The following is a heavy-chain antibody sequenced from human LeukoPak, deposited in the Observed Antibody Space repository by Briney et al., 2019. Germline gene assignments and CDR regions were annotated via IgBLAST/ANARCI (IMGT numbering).Heavy chain of an antibody. J-gene: IGHJ6*02. Sequence: GESLKISCQGSGYSFTSYWIGWVRQMPGKGLEWTGIIYPGDSDTRYSPSFQGQVTISADKSISTAYLQWSSLKASDTAMYYCAVAYCGGDCYSGYYYGMDVWGQGTAVTVSS. CDR2: IYPGDSDT. CDR3: AVAYCGGDCYSGYYYGMDV. D-gene: IGHD2-21*02. V-gene: IGHV5-51*01. CDR1: GYSFTSYW.